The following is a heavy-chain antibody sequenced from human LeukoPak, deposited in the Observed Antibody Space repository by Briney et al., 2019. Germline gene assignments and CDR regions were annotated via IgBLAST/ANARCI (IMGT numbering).Heavy chain of an antibody. CDR3: ARHFSYDSSGYIRGGLDY. CDR1: GGSISSSSYY. V-gene: IGHV4-39*01. J-gene: IGHJ4*02. Sequence: SETLCLTCTVSGGSISSSSYYWGWIRQPPGKGLEWIGGIYYSGSTYYNPSLKSRVTISVDTSKNQFSLKLSSVTAADTAVYYCARHFSYDSSGYIRGGLDYWGQGTLVTVSS. D-gene: IGHD3-22*01. CDR2: IYYSGST.